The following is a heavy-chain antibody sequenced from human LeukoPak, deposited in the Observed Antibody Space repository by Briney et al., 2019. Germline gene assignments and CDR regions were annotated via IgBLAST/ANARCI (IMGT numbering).Heavy chain of an antibody. Sequence: GGSLRLSRAASGFTLSSHWLSWVRQAPGKGLAWVAIIEQAGSEKSYVDSLKGRFTIYRNNAKNSLYLQMNSLRAEDTAVYCCARDETRYGVYFPYCVRGTLVTVSS. D-gene: IGHD4-17*01. V-gene: IGHV3-7*01. CDR2: IEQAGSEK. J-gene: IGHJ4*02. CDR3: ARDETRYGVYFPY. CDR1: GFTLSSHW.